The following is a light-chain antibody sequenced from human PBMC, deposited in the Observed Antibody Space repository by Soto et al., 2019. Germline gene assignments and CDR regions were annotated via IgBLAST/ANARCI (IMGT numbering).Light chain of an antibody. CDR3: QQYGSSGT. Sequence: EIVLTQSPGTLSLSPGERATLSCRASHSASSSLAWYQQKPGQAPRLLIYGASSRATGLPDRFSGSGSGTDFTLTISRLEPEDFAVYYCQQYGSSGTFGQGTKVDI. CDR2: GAS. V-gene: IGKV3-20*01. J-gene: IGKJ1*01. CDR1: HSASSS.